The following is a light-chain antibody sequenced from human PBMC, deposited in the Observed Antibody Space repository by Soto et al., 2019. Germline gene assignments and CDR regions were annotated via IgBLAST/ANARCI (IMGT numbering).Light chain of an antibody. Sequence: EVVMTQSPATLYVSPGERATLSCRASQSIGTNLAWYQHKPGQAPRLLIYGASTRATGIPARFSGSGSGTDFALTISSLQSEDFAFYYCQQYHNWVTFGGGTKVEI. CDR2: GAS. V-gene: IGKV3-15*01. CDR1: QSIGTN. J-gene: IGKJ4*01. CDR3: QQYHNWVT.